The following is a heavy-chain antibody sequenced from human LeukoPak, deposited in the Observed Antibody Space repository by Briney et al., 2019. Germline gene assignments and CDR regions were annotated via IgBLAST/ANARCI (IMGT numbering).Heavy chain of an antibody. V-gene: IGHV4-39*07. CDR3: ARVRGDSPYSFDY. CDR2: IYYSGST. J-gene: IGHJ4*02. CDR1: GGSISSFSYY. D-gene: IGHD2-21*02. Sequence: PSETLSLTCTVSGGSISSFSYYWGWIRKPPGRGLEWIGTIYYSGSTYYNASLKSRVTISTDTSKNQFSLNLRSVTAADTAVYYCARVRGDSPYSFDYWGQGNLVTVSS.